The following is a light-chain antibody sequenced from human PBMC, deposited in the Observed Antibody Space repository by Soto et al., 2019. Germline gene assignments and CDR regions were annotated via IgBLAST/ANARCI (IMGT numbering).Light chain of an antibody. V-gene: IGLV2-14*01. CDR3: SSYTPSSTRV. J-gene: IGLJ1*01. CDR1: SSYVGIYNY. CDR2: EVT. Sequence: SVLTQPESVSGSPGQSIAISCTGTSSYVGIYNYVSWYQQHPVTVPKLIIYEVTKRPSGVSNRFSGSKSCNTASLTISGLPAEDEADYYCSSYTPSSTRVFGNGTKLTVL.